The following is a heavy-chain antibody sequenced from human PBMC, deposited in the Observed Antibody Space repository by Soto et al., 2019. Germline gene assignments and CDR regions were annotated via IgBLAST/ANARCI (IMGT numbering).Heavy chain of an antibody. CDR2: INHSGIT. J-gene: IGHJ4*02. D-gene: IGHD6-6*01. CDR3: ARSAAMAVLYYFDH. V-gene: IGHV4-34*01. CDR1: GGSFSGYY. Sequence: SETLSLTCAVYGGSFSGYYWSWIRQPPGKGLEWIGDINHSGITNYNPSLKSRVTISVDTSKNQFSLILSSVTAADTAVYYCARSAAMAVLYYFDHWGQGILVTVS.